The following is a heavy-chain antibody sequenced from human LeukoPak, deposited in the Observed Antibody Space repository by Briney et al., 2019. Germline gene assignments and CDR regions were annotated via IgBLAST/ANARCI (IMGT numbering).Heavy chain of an antibody. CDR1: GFTFSNAW. Sequence: GGSLRLSCAASGFTFSNAWISWVRQAPGKGLEWVGRIKSKTDGGTTDYAAPVKGRFTISRDDSKNTLYLQMNSLKTEDTAVYYCTTVPDGGRRWFDPWGQGTLVTVSS. J-gene: IGHJ5*02. CDR2: IKSKTDGGTT. CDR3: TTVPDGGRRWFDP. V-gene: IGHV3-15*01. D-gene: IGHD4-23*01.